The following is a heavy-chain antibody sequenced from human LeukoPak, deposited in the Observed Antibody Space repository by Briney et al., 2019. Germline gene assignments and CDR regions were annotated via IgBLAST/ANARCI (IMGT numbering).Heavy chain of an antibody. Sequence: SGTLSLTCAVSGGSISSNWWSWVRQPPGKGLEWIGEIQHSGRTNYHPSLESRVTIPVDKSKNQFSLNLYSVTAADTAMYYWARDESDFSKVAYWGQGTLVIVSS. V-gene: IGHV4-4*02. CDR2: IQHSGRT. J-gene: IGHJ4*02. CDR3: ARDESDFSKVAY. CDR1: GGSISSNW. D-gene: IGHD2-21*01.